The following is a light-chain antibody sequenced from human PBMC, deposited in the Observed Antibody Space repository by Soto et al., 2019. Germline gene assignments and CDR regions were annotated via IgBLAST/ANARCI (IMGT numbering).Light chain of an antibody. CDR2: GAS. CDR3: QQYGSSLTWT. V-gene: IGKV3-20*01. CDR1: QSVSSSY. J-gene: IGKJ1*01. Sequence: IVLTQSPVSLSLSPGERATLSCRASQSVSSSYLAWYRQQPGQAPRLLIYGASSRATGIPDRFSGSGSGTDFTLTISRLEPEDFAVYYCQQYGSSLTWTFGQGTKVDIK.